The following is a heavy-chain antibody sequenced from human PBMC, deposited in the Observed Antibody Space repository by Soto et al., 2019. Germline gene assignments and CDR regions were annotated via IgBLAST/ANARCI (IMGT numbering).Heavy chain of an antibody. CDR2: GFHRGTT. D-gene: IGHD2-8*01. CDR3: ASVDSPYCYNGSGDFTS. CDR1: GYSISGGYY. J-gene: IGHJ4*02. Sequence: PSETLSLACAVSGYSISGGYYWGWIRQPPGKGRGWIGNGFHRGTTYYNPSLKSRAVISVDTSKNEFSLRLDTVTAADTAVYYCASVDSPYCYNGSGDFTSWGRGIAITVS. V-gene: IGHV4-38-2*01.